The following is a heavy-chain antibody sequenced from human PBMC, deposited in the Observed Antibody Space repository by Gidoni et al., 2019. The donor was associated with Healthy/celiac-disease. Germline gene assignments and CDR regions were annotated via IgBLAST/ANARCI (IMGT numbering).Heavy chain of an antibody. D-gene: IGHD5-18*01. V-gene: IGHV3-48*02. CDR1: GFTFSSYS. CDR3: ARDRRGYSYGYVNYYYGMDV. CDR2: ISSSSSTI. J-gene: IGHJ6*02. Sequence: EVQLVESGGGLVQPGGSLRLSCAASGFTFSSYSMNWVRQAPGKGLEWVSYISSSSSTIYYADSVKGRFTISRDNAKNSLYLQMNSLRDEDTAVYYCARDRRGYSYGYVNYYYGMDVWGQGTTVTVSS.